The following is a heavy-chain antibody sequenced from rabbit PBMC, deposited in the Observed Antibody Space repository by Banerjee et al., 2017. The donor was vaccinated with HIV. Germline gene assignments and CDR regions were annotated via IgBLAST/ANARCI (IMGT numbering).Heavy chain of an antibody. CDR3: ARGGL. Sequence: LEESGGDLVKPGASLTLTCTASGFSFSGSYYMCWVRQAPGTGLEWIACIYIGSGSTYYASWAKGRFTISKTSSTTVTLQMTSLTAADTATYFCARGGLWGQGTLVTVS. CDR1: GFSFSGSYY. J-gene: IGHJ3*01. CDR2: IYIGSGST. V-gene: IGHV1S40*01.